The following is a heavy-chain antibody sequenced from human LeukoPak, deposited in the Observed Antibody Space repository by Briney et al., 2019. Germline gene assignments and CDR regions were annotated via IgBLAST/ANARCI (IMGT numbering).Heavy chain of an antibody. CDR2: IYYSGST. J-gene: IGHJ6*03. CDR3: ARGSVFGAARFSYYYMYV. V-gene: IGHV4-39*07. Sequence: SETLSLTCTVSGGSISSSSYYWGWIRQPPGKGLEWIGSIYYSGSTYYNPSLKSRVTISVDTSKNQFSLKLSSVTAADTAVYYCARGSVFGAARFSYYYMYVWGKGTTVTVSS. CDR1: GGSISSSSYY. D-gene: IGHD6-6*01.